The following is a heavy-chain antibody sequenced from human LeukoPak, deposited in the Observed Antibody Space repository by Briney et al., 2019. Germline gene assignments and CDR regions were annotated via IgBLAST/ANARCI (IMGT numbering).Heavy chain of an antibody. CDR1: GLSFSSYS. V-gene: IGHV3-48*01. CDR2: IYVGSSLT. D-gene: IGHD4/OR15-4a*01. J-gene: IGHJ4*02. CDR3: ARGHPDYASAYYFDY. Sequence: PGGSLRLSCAASGLSFSSYSMNWVRQAPGKGLEWIAYIYVGSSLTFYADSVKGRFPISRDNATNSLYLHMNRLTAEDTAVYYCARGHPDYASAYYFDYWGQGTPVTVSS.